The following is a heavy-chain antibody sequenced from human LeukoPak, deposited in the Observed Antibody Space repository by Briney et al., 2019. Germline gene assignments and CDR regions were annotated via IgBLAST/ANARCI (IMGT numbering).Heavy chain of an antibody. V-gene: IGHV1-18*01. J-gene: IGHJ3*02. CDR2: ISAYNGNT. CDR1: GYTFTSYG. CDR3: ASSTSSVLAFDI. D-gene: IGHD2-2*01. Sequence: ASVKVSCKASGYTFTSYGISWVRQAPGQGLEWMGWISAYNGNTNYAQKLQGRVTMTTDTSTSTAYMELRSLRSDDTAVYYCASSTSSVLAFDIWAKGQWSPSLQ.